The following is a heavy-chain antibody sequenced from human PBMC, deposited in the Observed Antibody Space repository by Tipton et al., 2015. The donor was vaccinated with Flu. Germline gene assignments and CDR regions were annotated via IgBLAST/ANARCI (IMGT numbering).Heavy chain of an antibody. J-gene: IGHJ4*02. CDR1: GGSVSSGSYY. CDR2: IYYSGST. D-gene: IGHD6-13*01. Sequence: LRLSCTVSGGSVSSGSYYWSWIRQPPGKGLEWIGYIYYSGSTNYNPSLKSRVTISVDTSKNQFSLKLSSVTAADTAVYYCARDSFKDYGSSWYLFDYWGQGTLVTVSS. CDR3: ARDSFKDYGSSWYLFDY. V-gene: IGHV4-61*01.